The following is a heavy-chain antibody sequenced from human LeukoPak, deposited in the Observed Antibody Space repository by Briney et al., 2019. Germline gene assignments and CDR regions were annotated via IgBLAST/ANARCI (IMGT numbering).Heavy chain of an antibody. J-gene: IGHJ4*02. CDR2: IYYSRST. CDR1: GGSISSSSYY. D-gene: IGHD2-2*01. Sequence: KPSETLSLTCTVSGGSISSSSYYWGWIRQPPGKGLEWIGSIYYSRSTYYNPSLKSRVTISVDTSKNQFSLKLNSVTAADTAVYYCAREPEGYCSSTSCSNRYYFDYWGQGTLVTVSS. V-gene: IGHV4-39*02. CDR3: AREPEGYCSSTSCSNRYYFDY.